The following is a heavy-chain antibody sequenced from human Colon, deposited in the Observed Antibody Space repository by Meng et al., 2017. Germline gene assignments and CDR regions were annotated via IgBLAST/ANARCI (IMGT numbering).Heavy chain of an antibody. Sequence: QVELAQSGTEVKRPGDSLKVPCKASGYSFSDCYIHWVRQAPGQGLEWMGWIVPNSGDTNYAQKFQGRVTMTRDTSISTTYMELIRLTSDDTAVYYCARSTPSLDYWGQGTLVTVSS. CDR2: IVPNSGDT. CDR3: ARSTPSLDY. V-gene: IGHV1-2*02. D-gene: IGHD2-15*01. J-gene: IGHJ4*02. CDR1: GYSFSDCY.